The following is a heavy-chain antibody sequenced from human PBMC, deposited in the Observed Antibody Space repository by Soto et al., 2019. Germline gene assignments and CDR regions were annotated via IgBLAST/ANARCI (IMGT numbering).Heavy chain of an antibody. CDR2: ISGSGRTI. CDR3: AKVGPSYYYGMDV. J-gene: IGHJ6*02. D-gene: IGHD1-26*01. CDR1: GVDFSSEV. V-gene: IGHV3-23*01. Sequence: GESLKISCSASGVDFSSEVMCWVRQAPGKGLEWVSSISGSGRTIYHADSMRGRFAISRDNSKNSLYLQLNDLRVDDTAVYYCAKVGPSYYYGMDVWGQGTTVTVS.